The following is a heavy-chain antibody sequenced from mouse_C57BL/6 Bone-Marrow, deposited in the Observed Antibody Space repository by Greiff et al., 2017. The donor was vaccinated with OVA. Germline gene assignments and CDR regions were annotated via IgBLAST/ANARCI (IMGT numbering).Heavy chain of an antibody. J-gene: IGHJ1*03. CDR1: GYTFTSYG. V-gene: IGHV1-81*01. Sequence: VQLQQSGAELARPGASVKLSCKASGYTFTSYGISWVKQSTGQGLEWIGEIYPRSGNTYYNEKFKGKATLTADKSSSTAYMELRSLTSEDSAVYFCARSQLGSWYFDVWGTGTTVTVSS. D-gene: IGHD4-1*02. CDR2: IYPRSGNT. CDR3: ARSQLGSWYFDV.